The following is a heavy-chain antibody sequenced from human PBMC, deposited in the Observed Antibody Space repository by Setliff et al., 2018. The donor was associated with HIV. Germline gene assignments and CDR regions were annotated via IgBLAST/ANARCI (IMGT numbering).Heavy chain of an antibody. Sequence: SETLSLTCSVSGGSISTSSYYWGWIRQPPGKRLEWIGSTYNGANTYYNPSLKSRVTISVDTSRNHFSLELSSVTAADTAVYYCVRHPSGLRRGELYWGPGTLVTVSS. CDR2: TYNGANT. J-gene: IGHJ4*02. CDR3: VRHPSGLRRGELY. V-gene: IGHV4-39*01. CDR1: GGSISTSSYY. D-gene: IGHD3-16*01.